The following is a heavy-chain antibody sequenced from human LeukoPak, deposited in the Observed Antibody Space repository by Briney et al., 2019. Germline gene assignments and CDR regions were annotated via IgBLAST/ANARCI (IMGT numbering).Heavy chain of an antibody. CDR1: GFTLTNYA. J-gene: IGHJ4*02. D-gene: IGHD5-24*01. Sequence: PGGSLRLSCAASGFTLTNYAMHWVRHPAGEGLEWVSALGTAGDTFYPGSVKGRFSISRDNAKKSLFLQMNSLRVEDTAIYYCARQSTPHGNFDYWGQGTLVTVSP. CDR2: LGTAGDT. V-gene: IGHV3-13*01. CDR3: ARQSTPHGNFDY.